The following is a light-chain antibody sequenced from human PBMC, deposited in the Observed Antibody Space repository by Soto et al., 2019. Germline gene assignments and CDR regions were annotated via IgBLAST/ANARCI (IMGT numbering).Light chain of an antibody. CDR2: KAS. CDR3: QQFHSFSPT. Sequence: DIPMTQSPSTLSASVGDRVTITCRASQSISSWLAWYQQKPGKAPKLLIYKASSLESGVQSRFSGSGSGTEFTLTISSLQPDDFATYYCQQFHSFSPTFGQGTKVEIK. V-gene: IGKV1-5*03. CDR1: QSISSW. J-gene: IGKJ1*01.